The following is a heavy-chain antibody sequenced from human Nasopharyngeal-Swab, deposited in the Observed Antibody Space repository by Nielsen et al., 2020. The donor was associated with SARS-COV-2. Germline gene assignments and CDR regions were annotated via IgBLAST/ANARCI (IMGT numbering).Heavy chain of an antibody. D-gene: IGHD6-19*01. CDR1: GGTFSSYA. CDR2: IIPIFGTA. Sequence: SVKVSCKASGGTFSSYAISWVRQAPGQGLEWMGGIIPIFGTANYAQKFQGRVTIPADESTSTAYMELSSLRSEDTAVYYCARAPAGWGSGWYGWGQGTLVTVSS. J-gene: IGHJ4*02. CDR3: ARAPAGWGSGWYG. V-gene: IGHV1-69*13.